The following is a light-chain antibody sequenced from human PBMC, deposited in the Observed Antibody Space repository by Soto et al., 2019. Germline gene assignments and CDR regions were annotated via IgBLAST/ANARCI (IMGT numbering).Light chain of an antibody. CDR2: AAS. J-gene: IGKJ1*01. CDR3: QHYNSYSEA. CDR1: QTISSW. Sequence: DIQMTQSPSTLSGSVGDRVTITCRAGQTISSWLAWYQQKPGKVPKRLIYAASSLQSGVPSRFSGSGSGTEFTLTISSLQPDDFATYYCQHYNSYSEAFGQGTKVDIK. V-gene: IGKV1-5*01.